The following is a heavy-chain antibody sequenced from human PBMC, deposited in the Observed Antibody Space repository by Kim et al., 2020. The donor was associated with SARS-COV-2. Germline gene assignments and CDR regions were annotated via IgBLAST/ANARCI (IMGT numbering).Heavy chain of an antibody. Sequence: SETLSLTCTVSGGSISSSSYYWGWIRQPPGKGLEWIGSIYYSGSTYYNPSLKSRVTISVDTSKNQFSLKLSSVTAADTAVYYCAGLYCSGGSCYLDWYFDLWGRGTLVTVSS. CDR1: GGSISSSSYY. D-gene: IGHD2-15*01. CDR2: IYYSGST. V-gene: IGHV4-39*01. J-gene: IGHJ2*01. CDR3: AGLYCSGGSCYLDWYFDL.